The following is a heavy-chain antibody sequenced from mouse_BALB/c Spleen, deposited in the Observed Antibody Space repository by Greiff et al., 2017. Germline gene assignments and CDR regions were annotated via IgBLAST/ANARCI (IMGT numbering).Heavy chain of an antibody. CDR3: ARDRDCYFDY. D-gene: IGHD3-1*01. CDR2: IWAGGST. Sequence: VQLQESGPGLVAPSQSLSITCTVSGFSLTSYGVHWVRQPPGKGLEWLGVIWAGGSTNYNSALMSRLSISKDNSKSQVFLKMNRLQTDDTAMYCCARDRDCYFDYWGQGTTLTVSS. V-gene: IGHV2-9*02. CDR1: GFSLTSYG. J-gene: IGHJ2*01.